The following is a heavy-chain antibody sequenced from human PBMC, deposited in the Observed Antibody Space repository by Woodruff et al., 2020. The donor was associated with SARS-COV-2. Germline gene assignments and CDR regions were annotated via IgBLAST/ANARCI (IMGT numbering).Heavy chain of an antibody. D-gene: IGHD3-3*01. Sequence: SYIKYADSQKGPFTISRDNAKNSLYLQMNSLRAEDTAVYYCARDLRRYDFWSGNYYYMDVWGKGTTVTVSS. CDR2: SYI. J-gene: IGHJ6*03. V-gene: IGHV3-21*01. CDR3: ARDLRRYDFWSGNYYYMDV.